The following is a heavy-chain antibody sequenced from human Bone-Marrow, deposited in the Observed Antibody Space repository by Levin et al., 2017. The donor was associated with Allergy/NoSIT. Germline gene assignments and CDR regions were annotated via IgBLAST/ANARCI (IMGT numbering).Heavy chain of an antibody. J-gene: IGHJ4*02. D-gene: IGHD5-18*01. CDR3: AREYSYGQYFFDF. Sequence: SQTLSLTCIVSGDSISGHYWSWIRQPAGKGLEWIGRIFMGGITNYNASLRSRVTISGDMSRNEVSLRLSSVTAADTAIYYCAREYSYGQYFFDFWGPGTQVTVSS. CDR2: IFMGGIT. CDR1: GDSISGHY. V-gene: IGHV4-4*07.